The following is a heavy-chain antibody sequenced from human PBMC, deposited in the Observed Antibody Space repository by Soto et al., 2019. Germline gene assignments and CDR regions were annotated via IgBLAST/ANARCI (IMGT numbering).Heavy chain of an antibody. CDR2: VDPRSGDR. CDR1: GYTFTDLY. D-gene: IGHD3-10*01. J-gene: IGHJ4*02. V-gene: IGHV1-2*02. CDR3: ARDHYGPLDY. Sequence: QVQLVQSGAELKKPGASVRVSCKPSGYTFTDLYIHWVRQAPGQGLEWMGWVDPRSGDRRNTQKFQGRVTMSWDTSTSIVYMELNSLTSDDTAVFYCARDHYGPLDYWGQGTLVTVSS.